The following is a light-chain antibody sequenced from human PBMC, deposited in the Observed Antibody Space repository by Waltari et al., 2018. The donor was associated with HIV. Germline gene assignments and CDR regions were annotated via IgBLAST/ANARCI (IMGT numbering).Light chain of an antibody. Sequence: AIHLTQTPSSLSASVGDRVTITCRASQAVSPALAWYQQKPGLPPKLLIYDASTLQTGVSLRFSGRGSVTNFSLTVNTLQPEEFATYYCQQYKSFPLTFGQGTRVEIK. CDR2: DAS. V-gene: IGKV1-13*02. J-gene: IGKJ5*01. CDR3: QQYKSFPLT. CDR1: QAVSPA.